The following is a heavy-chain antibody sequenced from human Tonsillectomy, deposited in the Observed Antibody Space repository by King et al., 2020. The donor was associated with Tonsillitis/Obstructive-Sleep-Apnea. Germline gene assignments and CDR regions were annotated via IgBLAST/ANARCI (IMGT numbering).Heavy chain of an antibody. CDR2: ISSSSSTI. CDR3: ARERPDQYCSGCSCYPGDFQH. CDR1: GFTFSSYS. J-gene: IGHJ1*01. V-gene: IGHV3-48*02. D-gene: IGHD2-15*01. Sequence: VQLVESGGGLVQPGGSLRLSCAASGFTFSSYSMNWVRQAPGKGLEWVSYISSSSSTIYYADAVKGRFTISRDNAKNSLYLQMHSLRDEDTAVYYSARERPDQYCSGCSCYPGDFQHWGQGTLVTVSS.